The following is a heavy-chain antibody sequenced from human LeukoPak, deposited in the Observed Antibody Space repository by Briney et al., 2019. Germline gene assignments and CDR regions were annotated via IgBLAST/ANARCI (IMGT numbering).Heavy chain of an antibody. CDR3: ARTDYDILTGSSDYYYYMDV. Sequence: ETLSLTCAVYGGSFSGYYWSWIRQAPGKGLEWVSSISSSGDYIFYADSMKGRFTISRDNAKNSLHLQMNSLRAEDTAVYYCARTDYDILTGSSDYYYYMDVWGKGTTVTVSS. CDR1: GGSFSGYY. D-gene: IGHD3-9*01. J-gene: IGHJ6*03. V-gene: IGHV3-21*01. CDR2: ISSSGDYI.